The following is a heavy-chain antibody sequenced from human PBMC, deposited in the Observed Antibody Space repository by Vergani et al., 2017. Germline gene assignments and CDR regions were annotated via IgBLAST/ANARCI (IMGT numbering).Heavy chain of an antibody. V-gene: IGHV4-34*01. CDR2: IRHDGIT. J-gene: IGHJ4*02. CDR1: GGSFNDYW. D-gene: IGHD2-8*01. CDR3: AREGYCTNGVCFTLFDV. Sequence: QAQLQQWGAGLLKPSETLSLTCAIYGGSFNDYWWTWIRQPPGKGLEWIGEIRHDGITHYSPSLKSRVPISIDTSTHQFSLNLRSVTAADTAVYYCAREGYCTNGVCFTLFDVWGQGALVTVSS.